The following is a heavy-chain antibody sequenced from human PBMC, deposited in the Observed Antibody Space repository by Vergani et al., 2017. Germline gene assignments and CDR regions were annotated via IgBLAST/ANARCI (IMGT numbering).Heavy chain of an antibody. Sequence: QMQLQESGPGLVKPSETLSLTCTVSGGSISSYYWSWIRQPPGKGLEWIGYIYYSGSTYYNPSLKSRVTISVDTSKNQFSLKLSSVTAADTAVYYCARGLPVPQQIFGVVTVAFDIWGQGTMVTVSS. J-gene: IGHJ3*02. D-gene: IGHD3-3*01. CDR1: GGSISSYY. V-gene: IGHV4-59*12. CDR3: ARGLPVPQQIFGVVTVAFDI. CDR2: IYYSGST.